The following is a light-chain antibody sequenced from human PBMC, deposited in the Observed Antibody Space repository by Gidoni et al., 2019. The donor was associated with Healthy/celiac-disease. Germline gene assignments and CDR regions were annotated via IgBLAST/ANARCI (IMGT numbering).Light chain of an antibody. CDR1: QSISSY. CDR2: AAS. J-gene: IGKJ3*01. Sequence: DIQMTQSPSALSASVGDRVTITCRASQSISSYFNWYQQKPGKAPKLLIYAASSLQRGVPSRFSGRRSGTDFTLTISSLQPEDFATYYCQQSYSTPLTFGAGTKVDIK. V-gene: IGKV1-39*01. CDR3: QQSYSTPLT.